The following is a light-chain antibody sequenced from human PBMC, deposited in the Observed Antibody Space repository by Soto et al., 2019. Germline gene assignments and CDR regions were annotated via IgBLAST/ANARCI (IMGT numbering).Light chain of an antibody. CDR2: DAS. Sequence: DIQMTQSPSTLSASVGDRVTITCRASRSISNWLAWYQQRPGIAPNLLIFDASILQSGVPSRFSGSGSGTEFTLSISRLQTDDFATYYCQQYGSFSPITFGGGTKVDI. V-gene: IGKV1-5*01. J-gene: IGKJ4*01. CDR3: QQYGSFSPIT. CDR1: RSISNW.